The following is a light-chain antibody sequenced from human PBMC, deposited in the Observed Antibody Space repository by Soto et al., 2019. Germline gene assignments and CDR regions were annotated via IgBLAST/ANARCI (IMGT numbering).Light chain of an antibody. CDR1: RDDVGYSTY. CDR2: EIS. J-gene: IGLJ3*02. Sequence: LTQPASVSGSPGQSITISCTGTRDDVGYSTYVSWYQQLPGKAPKLLIYEISKRPSGVSNRFSGAKSGNTASLTISGLRAEDEADYYCGSFTSTSTRVFGGGTKVTVL. V-gene: IGLV2-14*01. CDR3: GSFTSTSTRV.